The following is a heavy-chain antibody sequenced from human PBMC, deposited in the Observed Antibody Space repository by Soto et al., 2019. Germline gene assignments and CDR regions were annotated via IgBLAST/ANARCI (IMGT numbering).Heavy chain of an antibody. D-gene: IGHD3-10*01. J-gene: IGHJ6*02. Sequence: GGSLRLSXAASGFTFSSYWMSWVRQAPGKGLEWVANIKQDGSEKYYVDSVKGRFTISRDNAKNSLYLQMNSLRAEDTAVYYCARAGLWFGELFNYYYYGMDVWGQGTTVTVSS. CDR1: GFTFSSYW. CDR2: IKQDGSEK. CDR3: ARAGLWFGELFNYYYYGMDV. V-gene: IGHV3-7*01.